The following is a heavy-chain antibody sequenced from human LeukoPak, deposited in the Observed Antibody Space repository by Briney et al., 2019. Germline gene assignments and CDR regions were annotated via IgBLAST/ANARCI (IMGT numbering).Heavy chain of an antibody. Sequence: ASVKVSCKASGYTFTSYAMHWVRQAPGQRLEWMGWINAGNGNTKYSQKFQGRVTITRDTSASTAYMELSSLRSEDTAVYYCARDKYYYDSSGYDPNYYYYMDVWGKGTTVTVSS. V-gene: IGHV1-3*01. D-gene: IGHD3-22*01. CDR3: ARDKYYYDSSGYDPNYYYYMDV. J-gene: IGHJ6*03. CDR2: INAGNGNT. CDR1: GYTFTSYA.